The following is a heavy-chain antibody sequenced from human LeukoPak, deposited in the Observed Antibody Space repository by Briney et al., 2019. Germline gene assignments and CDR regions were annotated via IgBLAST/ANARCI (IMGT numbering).Heavy chain of an antibody. CDR1: GFPFSDFS. V-gene: IGHV3-23*01. Sequence: GGSLRLFCATSGFPFSDFSMSWVRQAPGKGLEWISTTNSGGTSTYYAESVKGRFTISRDNSKNTLYLQMSSLRVEDTAVYYCAKQSYARSLGEGGPGTLVSVSS. CDR3: AKQSYARSLGE. J-gene: IGHJ4*02. D-gene: IGHD2-8*01. CDR2: TNSGGTST.